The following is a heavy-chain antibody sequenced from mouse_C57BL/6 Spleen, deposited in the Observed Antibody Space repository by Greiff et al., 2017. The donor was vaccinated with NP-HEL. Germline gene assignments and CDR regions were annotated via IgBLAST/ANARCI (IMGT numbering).Heavy chain of an antibody. Sequence: EVKLVESGPELVKPGASVKIPCKASGYTFTDYNMDWVKQSHGKSLEWIGDINPNNGGTIYNQKSKGKATLTVDKSSSTAYMELRSLTSEDTAVYYCARGGNYGFYAMDYWGQGTSVTVSS. V-gene: IGHV1-18*01. CDR1: GYTFTDYN. CDR3: ARGGNYGFYAMDY. CDR2: INPNNGGT. D-gene: IGHD2-1*01. J-gene: IGHJ4*01.